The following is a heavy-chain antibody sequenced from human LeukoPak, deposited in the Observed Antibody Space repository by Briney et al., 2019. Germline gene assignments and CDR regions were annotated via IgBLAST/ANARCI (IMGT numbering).Heavy chain of an antibody. V-gene: IGHV4-61*01. CDR3: ARGGRWLQFNY. CDR1: GGSVNSGTYY. J-gene: IGHJ4*02. D-gene: IGHD5-24*01. CDR2: ISYSGST. Sequence: PSETLSLTCTVSGGSVNSGTYYWSWIRQPPGKGLEWIGYISYSGSTNYNPSLKSRATISVDTSKNQFSLKLSSVTAADTAVYYCARGGRWLQFNYWGQGTLVTVSS.